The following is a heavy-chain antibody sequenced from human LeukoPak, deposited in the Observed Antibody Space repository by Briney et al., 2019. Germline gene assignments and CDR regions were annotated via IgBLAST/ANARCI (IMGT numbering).Heavy chain of an antibody. CDR1: GFTFSSNY. V-gene: IGHV3-53*01. D-gene: IGHD3-22*01. J-gene: IGHJ4*02. CDR3: ARDSTYYYDSSGHPPRFDY. CDR2: IYSGGST. Sequence: GGSLRLSCAASGFTFSSNYMSWVRQAPGKGLEWVSVIYSGGSTYYSDSVKGRFTISRDNSKNTLYLQMNSMRAEDTAVYYCARDSTYYYDSSGHPPRFDYWGQGTRVTVSS.